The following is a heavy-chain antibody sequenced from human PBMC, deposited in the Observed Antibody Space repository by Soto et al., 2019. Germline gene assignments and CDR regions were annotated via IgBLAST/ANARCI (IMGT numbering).Heavy chain of an antibody. CDR3: ARGRWGGVQRTHIGYCSSASCPTYYYYYGMDV. J-gene: IGHJ6*02. CDR1: GGSISSYY. Sequence: SETLSLTCTVSGGSISSYYWSWIRQPPGKGLEWIGYIYYSGITNYNPSLKSRVTISVDTSKNQFSLKLSSVTAADTAVYYCARGRWGGVQRTHIGYCSSASCPTYYYYYGMDVWGQAPPVTV. CDR2: IYYSGIT. V-gene: IGHV4-59*01. D-gene: IGHD2-2*01.